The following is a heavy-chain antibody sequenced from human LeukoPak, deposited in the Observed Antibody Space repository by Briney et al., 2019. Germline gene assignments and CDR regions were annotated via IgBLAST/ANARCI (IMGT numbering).Heavy chain of an antibody. CDR1: GFTFSSYS. V-gene: IGHV3-21*01. CDR3: ASPVPDIVVVPAAMGDYYYGMDV. D-gene: IGHD2-2*01. J-gene: IGHJ6*02. Sequence: PGGSLRLSCAASGFTFSSYSMNWVRQAPGKGLEWVSSISSSSSYIYYADSVKGRFTISRDNAKNSLYLQMNSLRAEDTAVYYCASPVPDIVVVPAAMGDYYYGMDVWGRGTTVTVSS. CDR2: ISSSSSYI.